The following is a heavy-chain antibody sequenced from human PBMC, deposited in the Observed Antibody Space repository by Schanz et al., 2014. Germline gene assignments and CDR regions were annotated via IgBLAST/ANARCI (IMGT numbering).Heavy chain of an antibody. V-gene: IGHV1-46*01. J-gene: IGHJ6*02. D-gene: IGHD4-17*01. CDR1: GYTXTRYY. Sequence: QVQLVQSGAEVKKPGASVKVSCKASGYTXTRYYIHWVRXXPGQGLEWMGIINPSGGSTTYAQKFQGRVTMTSDTSTSTVYMELSSLRSEDTAVYYXARNYGGHSEESDRYGXXVWGQGTTXXVSS. CDR3: ARNYGGHSEESDRYGXXV. CDR2: INPSGGST.